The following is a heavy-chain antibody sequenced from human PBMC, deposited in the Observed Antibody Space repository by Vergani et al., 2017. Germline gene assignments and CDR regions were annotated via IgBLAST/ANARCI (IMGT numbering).Heavy chain of an antibody. CDR2: IYYSGST. Sequence: QLQLQESGPGLVKPSETLSLTCTVSGGSISSSSYYWGWIRQPPGKGLEWIGSIYYSGSTNYNPSLKSRVTISVDTSKNQFSLKLSSVTAADTAVYSCARAPEALYEDIVVVVAAGDAVDIWGQGTMVTVSS. CDR1: GGSISSSSYY. D-gene: IGHD2-15*01. CDR3: ARAPEALYEDIVVVVAAGDAVDI. V-gene: IGHV4-39*07. J-gene: IGHJ3*02.